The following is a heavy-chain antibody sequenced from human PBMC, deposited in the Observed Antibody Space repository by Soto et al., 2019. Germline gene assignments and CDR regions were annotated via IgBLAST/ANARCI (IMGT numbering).Heavy chain of an antibody. CDR2: IIPFLGRT. D-gene: IGHD1-1*01. Sequence: QLHLVQSGAEVRKPGSSVKVSCKASGGTLSSYSVTWVRQAPGQGLEWMGRIIPFLGRTNYAQNFHGRVTFTADMSTITAYMELSSLRSDDTAIYYCARTTGSPNSNWFDPWGQGTLVIVSS. J-gene: IGHJ5*02. CDR3: ARTTGSPNSNWFDP. V-gene: IGHV1-69*02. CDR1: GGTLSSYS.